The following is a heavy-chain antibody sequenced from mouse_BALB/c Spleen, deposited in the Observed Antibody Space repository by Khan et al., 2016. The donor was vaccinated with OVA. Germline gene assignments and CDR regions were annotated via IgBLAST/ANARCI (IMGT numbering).Heavy chain of an antibody. CDR1: GDSITSGY. D-gene: IGHD2-1*01. Sequence: EVQLQESGPSLVKPSQTLSLTCSVTGDSITSGYWNWIRKFPGNKLEYMGYISYSGSTYYNPSLKSRISITRDTSKNQYYLQLNSVTTEDTATYYCARYYYGNYYAMDYWGQGTSVTVAS. CDR2: ISYSGST. CDR3: ARYYYGNYYAMDY. V-gene: IGHV3-8*02. J-gene: IGHJ4*01.